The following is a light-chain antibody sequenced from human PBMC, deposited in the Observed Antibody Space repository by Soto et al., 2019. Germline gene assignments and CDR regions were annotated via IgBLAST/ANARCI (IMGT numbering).Light chain of an antibody. J-gene: IGKJ1*01. V-gene: IGKV3-11*01. CDR3: HQRQSWPRT. CDR1: QYINTR. Sequence: EIVLTQSPATLSSFPGDRVTLSCRASQYINTRLAWYQHRPGQAPRLLIYQTSIRAAGIPASFSASGSGTDFTLTIIDVQPEEFALYYCHQRQSWPRTFGQGTKVDI. CDR2: QTS.